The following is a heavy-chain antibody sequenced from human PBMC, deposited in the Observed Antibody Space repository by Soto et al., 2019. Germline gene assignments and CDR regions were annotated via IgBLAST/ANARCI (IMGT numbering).Heavy chain of an antibody. CDR3: ARFAYYYDSSGSTIPFGMDV. CDR1: GGSISSGGYY. D-gene: IGHD3-22*01. Sequence: SETLSLTCTVSGGSISSGGYYWSWIRQHPGKGLEWIGYIYYSGSTYYNPSLKSRVTISVDTSKNQFSLKLSSVTAADTAVYYCARFAYYYDSSGSTIPFGMDVWGQGTTVTVS. J-gene: IGHJ6*02. CDR2: IYYSGST. V-gene: IGHV4-31*03.